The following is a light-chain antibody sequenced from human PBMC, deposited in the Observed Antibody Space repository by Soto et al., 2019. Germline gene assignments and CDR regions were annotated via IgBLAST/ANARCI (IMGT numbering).Light chain of an antibody. V-gene: IGKV3-20*01. CDR3: QQSTPWQP. J-gene: IGKJ1*01. Sequence: EIVLTQSPGTLSLSPGERATLSCRASQSVSSSYLAWYQQKPGQAPRLLIYGASSRATGIPDRFSGSGSGTDFTLTINRVAPEDYAVHYCQQSTPWQPFGPGTKAE. CDR1: QSVSSSY. CDR2: GAS.